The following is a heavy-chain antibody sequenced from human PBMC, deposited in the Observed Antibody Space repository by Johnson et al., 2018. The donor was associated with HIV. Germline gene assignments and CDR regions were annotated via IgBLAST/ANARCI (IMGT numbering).Heavy chain of an antibody. CDR1: GFAFSHYG. J-gene: IGHJ3*01. D-gene: IGHD3/OR15-3a*01. CDR2: ISFDGSHK. V-gene: IGHV3-30*18. CDR3: AKDKFMFLDNPVDAFDV. Sequence: QVQLVESGGGVVQPGRSLRLSCAASGFAFSHYGMHWVRQAPGKGLEWVAVISFDGSHKYYTDSVKGLSTISRDNSNNTLYLHMNSLRPDDTGVYYCAKDKFMFLDNPVDAFDVWGQGTMVTFSS.